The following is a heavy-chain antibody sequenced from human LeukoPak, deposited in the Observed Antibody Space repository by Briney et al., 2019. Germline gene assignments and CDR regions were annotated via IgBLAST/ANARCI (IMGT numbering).Heavy chain of an antibody. D-gene: IGHD5-18*01. CDR3: ARLRGYSYDSMDY. CDR1: GGSFRGYY. CDR2: INHSGST. J-gene: IGHJ4*02. Sequence: SETLSLTCTVYGGSFRGYYWSWIRQPPGKGLEWIGEINHSGSTNYNPPLKSRVTISIDTSKNQFSLRLSSVTAADTAVYYCARLRGYSYDSMDYWGQGTLVTAFS. V-gene: IGHV4-34*01.